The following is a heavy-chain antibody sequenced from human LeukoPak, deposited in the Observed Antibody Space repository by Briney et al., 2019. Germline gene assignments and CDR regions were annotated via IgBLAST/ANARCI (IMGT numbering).Heavy chain of an antibody. J-gene: IGHJ4*02. D-gene: IGHD6-13*01. Sequence: GGSLRLSCAASGFTFDDYAMHWVRHAPGKGLEWVSGISWNSGSIGYADSVKGRFTISRDNAKNSLYLQMNSLRAEDTAVYYCAKDRRYSSSWYPRVFDYWGQGTLVTVSS. CDR3: AKDRRYSSSWYPRVFDY. V-gene: IGHV3-9*01. CDR2: ISWNSGSI. CDR1: GFTFDDYA.